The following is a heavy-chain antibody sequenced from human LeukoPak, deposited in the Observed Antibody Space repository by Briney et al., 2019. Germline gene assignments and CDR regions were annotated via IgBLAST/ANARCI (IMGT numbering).Heavy chain of an antibody. J-gene: IGHJ6*03. CDR3: ARDLRGWYEYYYMDV. CDR2: ISSSSSTI. V-gene: IGHV3-48*01. D-gene: IGHD6-19*01. Sequence: PGGSLRLSCAASGFTFSSYSMNWVRQAPGKGLEWVSYISSSSSTIYYADSVKGRFTISRDNAKNSLYLQMNSLRAEDTAVYYCARDLRGWYEYYYMDVWGKGTTVTVSS. CDR1: GFTFSSYS.